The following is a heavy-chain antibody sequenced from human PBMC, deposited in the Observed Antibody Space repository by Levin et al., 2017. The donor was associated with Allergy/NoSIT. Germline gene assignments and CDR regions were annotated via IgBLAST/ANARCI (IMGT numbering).Heavy chain of an antibody. J-gene: IGHJ6*02. CDR1: GGSLSSNNW. V-gene: IGHV4-4*02. Sequence: SETLSLTCAVSGGSLSSNNWWNWVRQPPGKGLEWIGEIYHSGSTNYNPSLKSRVTMSVDKSKNQFSLKLSSVTAADTAVYYCERESPSEGGMDVWGQGTTVTVSS. CDR3: ERESPSEGGMDV. CDR2: IYHSGST.